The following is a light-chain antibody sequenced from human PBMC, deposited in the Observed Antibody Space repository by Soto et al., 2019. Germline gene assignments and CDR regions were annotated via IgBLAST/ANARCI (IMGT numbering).Light chain of an antibody. CDR3: SSYAGSNSVL. CDR1: SSDVGGYKF. V-gene: IGLV2-8*01. Sequence: QSVLTQPPSASGSPGQSVTISCTGTSSDVGGYKFVSWYQQHPGKAPKLIIYEVTKRPSGVPDRFSGSKSGNTASLTVSGLQAEDEADYYCSSYAGSNSVLFGGGTKLTVL. J-gene: IGLJ3*02. CDR2: EVT.